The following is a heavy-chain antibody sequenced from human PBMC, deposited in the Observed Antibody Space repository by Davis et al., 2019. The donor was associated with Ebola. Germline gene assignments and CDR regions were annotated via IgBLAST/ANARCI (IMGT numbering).Heavy chain of an antibody. D-gene: IGHD3-3*01. J-gene: IGHJ6*04. V-gene: IGHV3-30*18. CDR2: ISYDGSNK. CDR3: AKGSVTIFGVAPDYYGMDV. Sequence: GASLKISCAASGFTFSSYGMHWVRQAPGKGLEWVAVISYDGSNKYYADSVKGRFTISRDNSKNTLYLQMNSLSAEDTAVYYCAKGSVTIFGVAPDYYGMDVWGKGTTVTVSS. CDR1: GFTFSSYG.